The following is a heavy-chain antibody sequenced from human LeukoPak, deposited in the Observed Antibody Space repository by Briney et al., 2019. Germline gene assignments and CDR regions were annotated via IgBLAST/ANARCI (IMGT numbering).Heavy chain of an antibody. Sequence: GGSLRLSCAASGFTFSSYAMSWVRQAPGKGLEWVSAISGSGGSTYYADSVKGRFTISRDNSKNTRYLQMNSLRAEDTAVYYCAKAVGYNWNHWENWGQRTLVTVSS. CDR2: ISGSGGST. CDR1: GFTFSSYA. D-gene: IGHD1-20*01. J-gene: IGHJ4*02. CDR3: AKAVGYNWNHWEN. V-gene: IGHV3-23*01.